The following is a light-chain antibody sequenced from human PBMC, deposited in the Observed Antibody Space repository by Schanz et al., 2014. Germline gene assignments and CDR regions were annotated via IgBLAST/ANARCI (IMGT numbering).Light chain of an antibody. V-gene: IGLV2-14*03. J-gene: IGLJ1*01. CDR3: HSYDTSLAGQV. CDR2: DVS. Sequence: QSALTQPASVSGSPGQSITISCPGTNSDVGSYDYVSWYQQHPGKAPKLMIYDVSKRPSGVPDRFSGSKSGNTASLTISGLQAEDEADYYCHSYDTSLAGQVFGTGTKLTVL. CDR1: NSDVGSYDY.